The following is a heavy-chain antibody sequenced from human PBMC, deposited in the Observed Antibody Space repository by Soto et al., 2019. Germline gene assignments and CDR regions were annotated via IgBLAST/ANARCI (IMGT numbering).Heavy chain of an antibody. CDR2: ISTYNGNT. V-gene: IGHV1-18*01. J-gene: IGHJ4*01. D-gene: IGHD4-17*01. CDR1: GYSFTTSG. CDR3: ARRLYGDYDY. Sequence: VVLVQSGAEVKEPGASVKVSCKASGYSFTTSGITWVRQAPGQGLEWMGWISTYNGNTNYAQKLQDRVTLTTDTSTSTAYMELRSLRSDDTAVYYCARRLYGDYDYWGQGTLVTVSS.